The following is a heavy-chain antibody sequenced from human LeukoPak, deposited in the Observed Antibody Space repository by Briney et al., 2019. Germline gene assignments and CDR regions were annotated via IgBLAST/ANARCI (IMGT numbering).Heavy chain of an antibody. V-gene: IGHV1-2*02. CDR2: INPNTGDT. Sequence: ASVKVSCKASGYTFTRYYMHWVRQAPGQGLEWMGWINPNTGDTHYAQKFQDRLTLTRDTSIHTVYMELNRLTSDDTARFYCAVAPGDYWGKGTLVTVSS. J-gene: IGHJ4*02. D-gene: IGHD2-21*01. CDR3: AVAPGDY. CDR1: GYTFTRYY.